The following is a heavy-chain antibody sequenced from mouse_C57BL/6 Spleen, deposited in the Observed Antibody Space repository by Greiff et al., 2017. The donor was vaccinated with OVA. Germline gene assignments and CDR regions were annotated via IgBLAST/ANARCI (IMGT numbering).Heavy chain of an antibody. CDR1: GFTFSDYY. J-gene: IGHJ4*01. CDR3: ARHLSYAMDY. Sequence: EVKVVESEGGLVQPGSSMKLSCTASGFTFSDYYMAWVRQVPEKGLEWVANINYDGSSTYYLDSLKSRFIISRDNAKNILYLQMSSLKSEDTATYYCARHLSYAMDYWGQGTSVTVSS. D-gene: IGHD1-1*01. V-gene: IGHV5-16*01. CDR2: INYDGSST.